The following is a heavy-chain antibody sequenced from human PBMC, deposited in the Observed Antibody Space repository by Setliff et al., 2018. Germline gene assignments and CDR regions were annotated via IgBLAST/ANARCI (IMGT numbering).Heavy chain of an antibody. J-gene: IGHJ4*02. CDR3: AKDSSYSMIVVVIPFDY. D-gene: IGHD3-22*01. CDR1: GFTFSSYA. V-gene: IGHV3-23*01. Sequence: GGSLRLSCAASGFTFSSYAMHWVRQAPGKGLEWVSGVSGSGGSTYYTDSVKGRFTISRDNSKNTLYPQMNSLRAEDTAVYYCAKDSSYSMIVVVIPFDYWGQGTLVTVSS. CDR2: VSGSGGST.